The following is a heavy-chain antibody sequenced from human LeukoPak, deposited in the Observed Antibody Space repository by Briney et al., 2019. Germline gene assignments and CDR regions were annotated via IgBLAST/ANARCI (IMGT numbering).Heavy chain of an antibody. CDR2: ISYDGSNK. CDR3: ARDVSGYGY. Sequence: GGSLRLSCAASGFSFGIYSMHWVRQAPGKGLEWLAVISYDGSNKYYADSVKGRVSISRDNARSTLFLQMNSLTTEDTAVYFCARDVSGYGYWGQGTLVIVSS. D-gene: IGHD3-22*01. CDR1: GFSFGIYS. J-gene: IGHJ4*02. V-gene: IGHV3-30*04.